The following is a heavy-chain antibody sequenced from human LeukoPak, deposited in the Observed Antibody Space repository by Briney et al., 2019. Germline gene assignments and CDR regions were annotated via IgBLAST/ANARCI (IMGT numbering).Heavy chain of an antibody. CDR2: IKTDGSEK. CDR1: GFTFSNSW. J-gene: IGHJ4*02. D-gene: IGHD2-15*01. V-gene: IGHV3-7*03. Sequence: GGSLRLSCEASGFTFSNSWMTWVRQTPGKGLEWVANIKTDGSEKYYVDSVKGRFTISRDNAKNSLYLQMNSLRSEDTAVYYCAIDGGNYLEKYCSGGSCHPVFDYWGQGTLVTVSS. CDR3: AIDGGNYLEKYCSGGSCHPVFDY.